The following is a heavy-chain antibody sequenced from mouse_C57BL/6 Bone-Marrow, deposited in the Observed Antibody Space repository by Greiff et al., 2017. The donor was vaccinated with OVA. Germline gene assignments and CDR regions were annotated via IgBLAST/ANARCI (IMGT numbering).Heavy chain of an antibody. Sequence: EVHLVESGGGLVKPGGSLKLSCAASGFTFSSYAMSWVRQTPEKRLEWVATISDGGSYTYYPDNVKGRFTISRDNAKNNLYLQMSHLKSDDTAMYYWARDYGSSYPWYFDVWGTGTTVTVSS. CDR1: GFTFSSYA. D-gene: IGHD1-1*01. J-gene: IGHJ1*03. V-gene: IGHV5-4*01. CDR2: ISDGGSYT. CDR3: ARDYGSSYPWYFDV.